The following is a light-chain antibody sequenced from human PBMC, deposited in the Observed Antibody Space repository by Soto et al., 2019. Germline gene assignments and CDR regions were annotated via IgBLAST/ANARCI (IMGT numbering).Light chain of an antibody. V-gene: IGKV1-5*01. CDR3: QQYENYWT. Sequence: DIQMTQSPSTLSAFVGDRVTITCRASQSVNSWLAWYQQRPGKAPKLLIYDASTLESGVPSRFSGSGSGTEFSLTISNLQPDDCATYYCQQYENYWTFGQGTKVDI. CDR2: DAS. J-gene: IGKJ1*01. CDR1: QSVNSW.